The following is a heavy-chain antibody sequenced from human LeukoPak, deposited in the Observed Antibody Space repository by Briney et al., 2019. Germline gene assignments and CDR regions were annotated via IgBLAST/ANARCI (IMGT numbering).Heavy chain of an antibody. J-gene: IGHJ6*03. CDR3: ARGGDFWSGYSRGYYMDV. D-gene: IGHD3-3*01. V-gene: IGHV3-30*02. CDR2: IRYGGSNK. CDR1: GFTFSSYG. Sequence: PGGSLRLSCAASGFTFSSYGMYWVRQAPGKGLEWVAFIRYGGSNKYYADSVKGRFTISRDNSKNTLYLQMNSLRAEDTAVYYCARGGDFWSGYSRGYYMDVWGKGTTVTVSS.